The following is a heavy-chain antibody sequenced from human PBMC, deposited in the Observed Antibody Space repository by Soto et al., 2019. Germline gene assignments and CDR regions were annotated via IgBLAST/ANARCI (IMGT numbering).Heavy chain of an antibody. D-gene: IGHD4-17*01. CDR1: GGSNSSYY. J-gene: IGHJ5*02. Sequence: QVQLQESGPGLVKPSETLSLTCTVSGGSNSSYYWSWIRQPPGKGLEWIGYIYYTGTTNYNPSLKSRVTISVDTSKNQFSLKLSSVTTADTAVYSKLPWADYGGIFDPWGQGTLVTVSS. CDR3: LPWADYGGIFDP. V-gene: IGHV4-59*01. CDR2: IYYTGTT.